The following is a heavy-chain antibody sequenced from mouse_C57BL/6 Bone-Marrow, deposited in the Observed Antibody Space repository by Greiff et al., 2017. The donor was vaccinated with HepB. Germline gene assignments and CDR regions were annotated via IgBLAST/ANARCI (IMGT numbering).Heavy chain of an antibody. CDR3: TTGGIYQLRRGYYAMDY. J-gene: IGHJ4*01. CDR1: GFNIKDYY. V-gene: IGHV14-1*01. Sequence: VQLQQSGAELVRPGASVKLSCTASGFNIKDYYMHWVKQRPEQGLEWIGRIDPEDGDTEYAPKFQGKATMTADTSSNTAYLQLSSLTSEDTAVYYCTTGGIYQLRRGYYAMDYWGQGTSVTVSS. D-gene: IGHD1-1*01. CDR2: IDPEDGDT.